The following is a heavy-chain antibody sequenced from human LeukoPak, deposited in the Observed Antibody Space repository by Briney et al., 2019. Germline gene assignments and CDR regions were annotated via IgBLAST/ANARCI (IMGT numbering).Heavy chain of an antibody. CDR1: GFTFSSYA. CDR2: ISGSGGST. J-gene: IGHJ3*02. V-gene: IGHV3-23*01. CDR3: AKVSPKWELLPVAFDI. Sequence: GGSLRLSCAASGFTFSSYAMSWVRQAPGKGLEWVSAISGSGGSTYYADSVKGRFTISRDNSKNTLYLQMNSLRAEDTAVYYCAKVSPKWELLPVAFDIWGQGTMVTVSS. D-gene: IGHD1-26*01.